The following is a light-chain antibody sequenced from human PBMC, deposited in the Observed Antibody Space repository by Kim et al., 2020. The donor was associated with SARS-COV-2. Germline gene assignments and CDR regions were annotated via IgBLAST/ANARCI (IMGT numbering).Light chain of an antibody. Sequence: GQSITLSCTGTSHNGATYDLVSWYQRFPGKAPKLLINAVTTRPSGVSSRFSGSKSGNTASLTISGLQAEDEAEYSCCSFTTESTLVFGGGTKVTVL. V-gene: IGLV2-23*02. J-gene: IGLJ3*02. CDR2: AVT. CDR3: CSFTTESTLV. CDR1: SHNGATYDL.